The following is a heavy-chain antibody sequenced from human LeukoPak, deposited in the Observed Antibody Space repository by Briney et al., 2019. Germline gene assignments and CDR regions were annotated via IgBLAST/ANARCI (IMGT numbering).Heavy chain of an antibody. V-gene: IGHV4-34*01. CDR1: GGSFSGYY. J-gene: IGHJ4*02. D-gene: IGHD6-13*01. CDR2: INHSGST. CDR3: ARGGIAAAE. Sequence: SETLSLTCAVYGGSFSGYYWSWIRQPPGKGLEWIGEINHSGSTNYNPSLKSRVTISVDTSKNQFSLKLSSVTAADTAVYYCARGGIAAAEWGQGTLVTVSS.